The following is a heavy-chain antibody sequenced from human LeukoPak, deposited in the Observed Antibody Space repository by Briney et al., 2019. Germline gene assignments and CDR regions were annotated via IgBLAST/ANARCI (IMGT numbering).Heavy chain of an antibody. V-gene: IGHV5-51*01. J-gene: IGHJ2*01. CDR1: GCSFTSYW. D-gene: IGHD6-19*01. CDR3: ARLGSGWTHRAGPNWYFDL. Sequence: GESLKISCKASGCSFTSYWIGWVRQMPGKGLEWMGIMYPSDSDSRYSPSFQGQVTISADKSISTAYLQWSSLEASDTAMYYCARLGSGWTHRAGPNWYFDLWGRGTLVTVSS. CDR2: MYPSDSDS.